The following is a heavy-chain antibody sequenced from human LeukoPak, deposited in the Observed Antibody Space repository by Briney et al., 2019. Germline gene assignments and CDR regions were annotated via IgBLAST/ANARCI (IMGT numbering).Heavy chain of an antibody. D-gene: IGHD6-6*01. CDR1: GFTFSSYA. CDR3: AKALYSSSFYYYGMDV. J-gene: IGHJ6*02. V-gene: IGHV3-23*01. CDR2: ISGSGGST. Sequence: GGSLRLSCAASGFTFSSYAMSWVRQAPGKGLEWVSAISGSGGSTYYADSVKGRFTISRDNSKNTLYLQMNSLRAEDTAVYYCAKALYSSSFYYYGMDVWGQGTTVTVSS.